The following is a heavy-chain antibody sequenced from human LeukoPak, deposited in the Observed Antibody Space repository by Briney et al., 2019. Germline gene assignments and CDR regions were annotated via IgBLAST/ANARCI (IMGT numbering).Heavy chain of an antibody. Sequence: ASVKVSCKASGYTFTGYYMHWVRQAPGQGREWMGWINPNSGGTNYAQKFQGRVTMTRDTSTSTVYMELSSLRSEDTAVYYCARDHHVDTVKEFDYWGQGTLVTVSS. J-gene: IGHJ4*02. CDR3: ARDHHVDTVKEFDY. CDR1: GYTFTGYY. D-gene: IGHD5-18*01. CDR2: INPNSGGT. V-gene: IGHV1-2*02.